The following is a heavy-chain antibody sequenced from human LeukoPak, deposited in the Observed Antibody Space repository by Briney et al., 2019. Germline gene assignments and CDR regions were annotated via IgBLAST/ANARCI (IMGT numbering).Heavy chain of an antibody. CDR2: ISYDGSNK. CDR1: GFTFSSYA. V-gene: IGHV3-30*04. CDR3: ARDRAVVFDY. J-gene: IGHJ4*02. D-gene: IGHD4-23*01. Sequence: PPGGSLRLSCAASGFTFSSYAMHWVRQAPGKGLEWVAVISYDGSNKYYADSVKGRFTISRDNSKNTLYLQMNSLRAEDTAVYYCARDRAVVFDYWGQGTLVTVSS.